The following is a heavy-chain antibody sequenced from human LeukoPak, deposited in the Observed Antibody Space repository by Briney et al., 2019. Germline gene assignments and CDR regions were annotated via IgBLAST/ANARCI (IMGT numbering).Heavy chain of an antibody. CDR3: ARDINFWSGYGSHAFDI. V-gene: IGHV1-18*01. D-gene: IGHD3-3*01. CDR2: ISAYNGNT. J-gene: IGHJ3*02. CDR1: GYTFTSYG. Sequence: RASVKVSCKASGYTFTSYGISWVRQAPGQGLEWMGWISAYNGNTNYAQKLQGRVTMTTDTSTSTAYMELRSLRSDDTAVYYCARDINFWSGYGSHAFDIWGQGTMVTVSS.